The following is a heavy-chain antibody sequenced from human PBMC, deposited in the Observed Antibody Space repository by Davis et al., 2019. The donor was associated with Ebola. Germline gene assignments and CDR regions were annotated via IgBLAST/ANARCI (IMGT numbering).Heavy chain of an antibody. CDR3: STRIAAAGQGNYYYYGMDV. D-gene: IGHD6-13*01. Sequence: GESLKISCAASGFTFSGSAMHWXXXXXXXXXXXXXCFICISNTYSSAYAASVKGRFTISRDDSKNTAYMQMNSLKTEDTAVYYCSTRIAAAGQGNYYYYGMDVWGKGTTVTVSS. J-gene: IGHJ6*04. CDR1: GFTFSGSA. V-gene: IGHV3-73*01. CDR2: FICISNTYSS.